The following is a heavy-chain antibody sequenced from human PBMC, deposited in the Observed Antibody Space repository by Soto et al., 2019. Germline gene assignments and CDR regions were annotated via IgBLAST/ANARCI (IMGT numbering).Heavy chain of an antibody. CDR1: GFTFGSHW. V-gene: IGHV3-7*01. CDR2: IKDDGTEM. Sequence: EVQLVESGGGLVQPGGSLRLSCAASGFTFGSHWMTWVRQAPGKGQEWVATIKDDGTEMFYVDSVRGRFTISRDNARNSLFLQINNLRAEDTAMYYCARHQIYCKCFDYWGQGTVVTVSS. D-gene: IGHD2-15*01. J-gene: IGHJ4*02. CDR3: ARHQIYCKCFDY.